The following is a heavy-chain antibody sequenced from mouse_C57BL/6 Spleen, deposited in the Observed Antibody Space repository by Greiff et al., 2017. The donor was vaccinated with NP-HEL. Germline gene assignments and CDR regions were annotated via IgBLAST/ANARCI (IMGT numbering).Heavy chain of an antibody. Sequence: EVQRVESGGGLVKPGGSLKLSCAASGFTFSDYGMHWVRQAPEKGLEWVAYISSGSSTIYYADTVKGRFTISRDNAKNTLFLQMTSLRSEETAMYYCVREALDSSGYCFAYWGQGTLVTVSA. CDR1: GFTFSDYG. J-gene: IGHJ3*01. V-gene: IGHV5-17*01. CDR2: ISSGSSTI. CDR3: VREALDSSGYCFAY. D-gene: IGHD3-2*02.